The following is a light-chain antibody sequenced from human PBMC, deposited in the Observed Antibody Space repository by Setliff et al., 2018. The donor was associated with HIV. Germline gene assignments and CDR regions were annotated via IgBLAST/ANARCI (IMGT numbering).Light chain of an antibody. Sequence: QSALAQPPSVSGSPGQSVTISCTGTSSDVGSYNRVSWYQQPPGTAPKLMIYEVSNRPSGVPDRFSGSKSGNTASLTISGLQAEDEADYYCSSYTSISTFEGVFGTGTKGTVL. J-gene: IGLJ1*01. CDR1: SSDVGSYNR. CDR3: SSYTSISTFEGV. CDR2: EVS. V-gene: IGLV2-18*02.